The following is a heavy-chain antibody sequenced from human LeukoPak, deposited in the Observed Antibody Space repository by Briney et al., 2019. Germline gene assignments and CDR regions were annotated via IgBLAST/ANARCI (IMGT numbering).Heavy chain of an antibody. CDR2: FSYSGST. J-gene: IGHJ6*02. V-gene: IGHV4-59*08. D-gene: IGHD3-10*01. Sequence: TSETLSLTCTVSGGSVNSYYWSWIRQPPGKGLEWIGYFSYSGSTNYNPSLKSRVTISVDTSKNQFSLKLSSVTAADTAVYYCARSDYYGSGRGSFDVWGQGTTVTVSS. CDR3: ARSDYYGSGRGSFDV. CDR1: GGSVNSYY.